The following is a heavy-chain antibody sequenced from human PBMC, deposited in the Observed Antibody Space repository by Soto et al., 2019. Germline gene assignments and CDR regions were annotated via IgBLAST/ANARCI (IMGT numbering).Heavy chain of an antibody. CDR3: ARKNHRYYYYGMDV. CDR2: ISAYNGNT. V-gene: IGHV1-18*01. CDR1: GYTFTSYG. Sequence: ASVKVSCKASGYTFTSYGISWVRQAPGQGLEWMGWISAYNGNTNYAQKLQGRVTMTTDTSTSTAYMELRSLRSDDTAVYYCARKNHRYYYYGMDVWGQGTTVTVSS. J-gene: IGHJ6*02.